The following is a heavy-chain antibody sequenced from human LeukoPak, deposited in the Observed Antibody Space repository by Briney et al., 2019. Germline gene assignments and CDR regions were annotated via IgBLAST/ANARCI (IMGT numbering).Heavy chain of an antibody. V-gene: IGHV3-21*01. Sequence: WGSLRLSCAASGFTFSSYSMNWVRQAPXXXLEWVSSISSSSSYIYYADSVKGRFTISRDNAKNSLYLQMNSLRAEDTAVYYCARPIDSSGYYPSDWGQGTLVTVSS. CDR2: ISSSSSYI. CDR1: GFTFSSYS. CDR3: ARPIDSSGYYPSD. J-gene: IGHJ4*02. D-gene: IGHD3-22*01.